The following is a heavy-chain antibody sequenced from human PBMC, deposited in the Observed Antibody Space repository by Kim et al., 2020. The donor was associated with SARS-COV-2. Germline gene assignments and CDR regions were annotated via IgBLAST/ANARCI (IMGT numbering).Heavy chain of an antibody. J-gene: IGHJ6*02. CDR3: ARSGSGWYLRYGMDV. V-gene: IGHV4-34*01. D-gene: IGHD6-19*01. Sequence: PSLTSRVTISVDTSKNQFSLKLSSVTAADTAVYYCARSGSGWYLRYGMDVWGQGTTVTVSS.